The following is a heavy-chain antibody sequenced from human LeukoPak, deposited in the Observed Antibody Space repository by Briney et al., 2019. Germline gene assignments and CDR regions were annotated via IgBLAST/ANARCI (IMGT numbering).Heavy chain of an antibody. Sequence: SETLSLTCAAYGGSFSGYYWSWIRQPPGKGLEWIGEINHSGSTNYNPSLKSRVTISVDTSKNQFSLKLSSVTAADTAVYYCARGRGCSGGSCTYYFDYWGQGTLVTVSS. CDR2: INHSGST. CDR1: GGSFSGYY. D-gene: IGHD2-15*01. V-gene: IGHV4-34*01. CDR3: ARGRGCSGGSCTYYFDY. J-gene: IGHJ4*02.